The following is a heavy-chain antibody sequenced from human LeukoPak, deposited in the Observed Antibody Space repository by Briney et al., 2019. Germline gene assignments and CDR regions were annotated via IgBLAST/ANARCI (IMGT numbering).Heavy chain of an antibody. V-gene: IGHV3-30*02. CDR3: AKDRNWNSGYFDY. CDR2: IRYDGSNK. J-gene: IGHJ4*02. Sequence: GGSLRLSCAASGFTFSSYGMHWVRQAPGKGLEWVAFIRYDGSNKYYADSVKGRSTISRDNSKNTLYLQMNSLRAEDTAVYYCAKDRNWNSGYFDYWGQGTLVTVSS. D-gene: IGHD1-7*01. CDR1: GFTFSSYG.